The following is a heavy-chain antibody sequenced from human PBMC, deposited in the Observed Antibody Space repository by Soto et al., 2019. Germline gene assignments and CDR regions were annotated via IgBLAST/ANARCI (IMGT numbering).Heavy chain of an antibody. V-gene: IGHV4-30-4*01. CDR1: GGSISSGDYY. J-gene: IGHJ4*02. CDR2: IYYSGST. Sequence: SETLSLTCTVSGGSISSGDYYWSWIRQPPGKGLEWIGYIYYSGSTYYNPSLKSRVTISVDTSKNQFSLKLGSVTAADTAVYYCARGLSGYSSGYYNYFDYWGQGTLVTVS. D-gene: IGHD3-22*01. CDR3: ARGLSGYSSGYYNYFDY.